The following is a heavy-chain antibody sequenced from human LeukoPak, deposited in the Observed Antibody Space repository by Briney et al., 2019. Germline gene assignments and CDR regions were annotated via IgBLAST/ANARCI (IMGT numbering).Heavy chain of an antibody. J-gene: IGHJ4*02. D-gene: IGHD1-26*01. CDR2: ISYDGSNK. Sequence: GGSLRLSCAASGFTFSSYGMHWVRQAPGKGLEWVAVISYDGSNKYYADSVKGRFTISRDNSKNTLYLQMNSLRAEDTAVYYCAKDKYSGSYWVFDYWGQGTLVTVSS. V-gene: IGHV3-30*18. CDR3: AKDKYSGSYWVFDY. CDR1: GFTFSSYG.